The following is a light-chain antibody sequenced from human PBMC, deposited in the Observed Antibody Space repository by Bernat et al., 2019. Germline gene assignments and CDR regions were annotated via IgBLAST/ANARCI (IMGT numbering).Light chain of an antibody. J-gene: IGKJ2*01. CDR2: LAS. CDR1: QNINHY. V-gene: IGKV1-39*01. Sequence: DIQMTQSPSSLSASVGDRVTITCRTSQNINHYLNWYQQRPGKAPKLLIYLASSLQTGVPSSFTGSESGTDFTLTISSLQTEDFATYYCHQSDSTPYTFGQGTKLDIK. CDR3: HQSDSTPYT.